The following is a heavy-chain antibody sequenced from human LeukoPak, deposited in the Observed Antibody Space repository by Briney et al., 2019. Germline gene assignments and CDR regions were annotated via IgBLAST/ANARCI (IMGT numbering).Heavy chain of an antibody. V-gene: IGHV5-51*01. D-gene: IGHD3-22*01. CDR1: GYSFTSYW. CDR2: IYPVDSDT. J-gene: IGHJ4*02. CDR3: ATIGPYYYDSSGYLVPPFDY. Sequence: GESLKISCKGSGYSFTSYWIGWVRQIPGKGLEWMGIIYPVDSDTRYSPSFQGQVTISADKSISTAYLQWSSLKASDTAMYYCATIGPYYYDSSGYLVPPFDYWGQGTLVTVSS.